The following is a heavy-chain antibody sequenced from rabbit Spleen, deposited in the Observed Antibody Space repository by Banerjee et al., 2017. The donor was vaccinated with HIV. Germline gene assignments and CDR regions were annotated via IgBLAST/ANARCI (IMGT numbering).Heavy chain of an antibody. V-gene: IGHV1S40*01. CDR1: GVSFSSGYD. Sequence: QQLVESGGGLVKPGASLTLTCKASGVSFSSGYDMCWVRQAPGKGLEWIACIYTGNSKTYYARWAKGRFTISKTSSTTVTLQMTSLTVADTATYFCARDAGSGDYIDVYFDLWGQGTLVTVS. D-gene: IGHD8-1*01. J-gene: IGHJ4*01. CDR2: IYTGNSKT. CDR3: ARDAGSGDYIDVYFDL.